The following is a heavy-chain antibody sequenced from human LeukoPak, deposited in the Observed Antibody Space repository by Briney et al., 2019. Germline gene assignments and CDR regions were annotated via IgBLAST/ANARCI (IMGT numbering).Heavy chain of an antibody. V-gene: IGHV4-34*01. J-gene: IGHJ3*02. Sequence: SETLSLTCVVYGGSLRGYYWSWIRQPPGKGLEWLGETDDDGGVTNFNPSLASRFTISVDTSQNQVSLTLTSLTAADTAVYYCARMDALLPFGKTEAEAFAIWGQGTMVSVTS. CDR2: TDDDGGVT. CDR1: GGSLRGYY. CDR3: ARMDALLPFGKTEAEAFAI. D-gene: IGHD3-10*01.